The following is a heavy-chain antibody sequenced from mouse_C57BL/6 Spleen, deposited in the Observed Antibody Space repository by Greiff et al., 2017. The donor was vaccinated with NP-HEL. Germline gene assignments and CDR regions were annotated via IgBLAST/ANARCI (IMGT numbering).Heavy chain of an antibody. CDR2: INPYNGGT. CDR1: GYTFTDYY. CDR3: ARLLRGAMDY. J-gene: IGHJ4*01. D-gene: IGHD1-1*01. V-gene: IGHV1-19*01. Sequence: VQLQQSGPVLVKPGASVKMSCKASGYTFTDYYMNWVQQSHGKSLEWIGVINPYNGGTSYNQKFKGKATLTVDKSSSTSYMELNSLTAEDSAVYYCARLLRGAMDYWGQGTSVTVSS.